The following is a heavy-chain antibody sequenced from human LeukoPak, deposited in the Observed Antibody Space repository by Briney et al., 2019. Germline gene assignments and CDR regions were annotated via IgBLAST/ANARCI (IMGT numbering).Heavy chain of an antibody. CDR1: GFTFSSYE. CDR2: ISSSGSTI. D-gene: IGHD3-22*01. Sequence: GGSLRLSCAASGFTFSSYEMNSVRQAPGKGLEWVSYISSSGSTIYYADSVKGRFTISRDNAKNSLYLQMNSLRAEDTAVYYCARDGRGYYYDCSPDYWGQGTLVTVSS. V-gene: IGHV3-48*03. CDR3: ARDGRGYYYDCSPDY. J-gene: IGHJ4*02.